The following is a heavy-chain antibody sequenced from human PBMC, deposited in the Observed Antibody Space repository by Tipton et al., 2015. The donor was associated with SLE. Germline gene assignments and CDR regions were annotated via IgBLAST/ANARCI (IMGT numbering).Heavy chain of an antibody. D-gene: IGHD5-24*01. J-gene: IGHJ5*02. CDR1: GGSISSSTYY. V-gene: IGHV4-61*05. Sequence: TLSLTCTVSGGSISSSTYYWGWIRQPPGKGLEWIGYVYYSGSTNYSPSLKSRVTISVDTSKNQFSLKLSSVTAADTAVYYCARRGSYMGPLQAWGQGTLVTVSS. CDR2: VYYSGST. CDR3: ARRGSYMGPLQA.